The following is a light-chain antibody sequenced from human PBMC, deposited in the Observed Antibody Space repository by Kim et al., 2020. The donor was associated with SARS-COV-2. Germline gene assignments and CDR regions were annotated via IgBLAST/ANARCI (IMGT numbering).Light chain of an antibody. CDR1: QSVLYSSNNKNY. CDR2: WAS. Sequence: SATSNCKSSQSVLYSSNNKNYLAWYQQKPGQPPKLLIYWASTRESGVPDRFSGSGSGTDFTLTISSLQAEDVAVYYCQQYYSTPYSFGQGTKLEIK. J-gene: IGKJ2*03. V-gene: IGKV4-1*01. CDR3: QQYYSTPYS.